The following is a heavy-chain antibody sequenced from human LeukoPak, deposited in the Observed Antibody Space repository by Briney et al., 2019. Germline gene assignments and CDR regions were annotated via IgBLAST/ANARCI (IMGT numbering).Heavy chain of an antibody. V-gene: IGHV1-2*02. CDR3: ARGPHYYGSGSYYGGFVFIVD. D-gene: IGHD3-10*01. J-gene: IGHJ4*02. Sequence: ASVKVPCKASGYTFTGYYMHWVRQAPGQGLEWMGWINPNSGGTNYAQKFQGRVTMTRDTSISTAYMELSRLRSDDTAVYYCARGPHYYGSGSYYGGFVFIVDWGQGTLVTVSS. CDR2: INPNSGGT. CDR1: GYTFTGYY.